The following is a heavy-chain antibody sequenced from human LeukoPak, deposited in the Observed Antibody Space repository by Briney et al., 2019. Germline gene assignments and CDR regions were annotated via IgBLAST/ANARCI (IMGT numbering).Heavy chain of an antibody. V-gene: IGHV1-2*02. CDR2: INPNSGGT. CDR3: ARDAAAGTVSYFDY. J-gene: IGHJ4*02. Sequence: GASVKVSCKASGYTFTSYDINWVRQAPGQGLEWMGWINPNSGGTNYAQKFQGRVTMTRDTSISTAYMELSRLRSDDTAVYYCARDAAAGTVSYFDYWGQGTLVTVSS. D-gene: IGHD6-13*01. CDR1: GYTFTSYD.